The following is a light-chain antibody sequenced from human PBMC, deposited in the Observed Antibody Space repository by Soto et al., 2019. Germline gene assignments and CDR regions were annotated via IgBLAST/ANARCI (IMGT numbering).Light chain of an antibody. V-gene: IGKV3-15*01. Sequence: EILMTQSPATLSVSPGERATLSCRASQSVSSNLAWYQQKPGQAPSLLIYGASTRANGIPARFSGSGSGTEFTLTISSLQSEDFAVYYCQQYNNWPPLTFGGGTKVDIK. J-gene: IGKJ4*01. CDR3: QQYNNWPPLT. CDR1: QSVSSN. CDR2: GAS.